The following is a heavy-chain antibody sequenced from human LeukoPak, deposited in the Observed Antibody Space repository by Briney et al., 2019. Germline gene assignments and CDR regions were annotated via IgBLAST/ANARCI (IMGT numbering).Heavy chain of an antibody. J-gene: IGHJ4*02. CDR2: ITNNGGGT. V-gene: IGHV3-23*01. D-gene: IGHD7-27*01. CDR3: VKETGHNWGYFEF. Sequence: GGSLRLSCATSGFAFSDYAMTWVRQAPGKELAWVSVITNNGGGTYYADSVKGRFTISRDNSKNTLYLQMNNLRADDTAVFYCVKETGHNWGYFEFWGQGTLVTVSS. CDR1: GFAFSDYA.